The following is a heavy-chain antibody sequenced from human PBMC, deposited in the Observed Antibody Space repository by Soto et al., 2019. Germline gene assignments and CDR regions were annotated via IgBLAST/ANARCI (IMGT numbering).Heavy chain of an antibody. CDR2: ISSSGSTI. CDR3: ARPDSGPFDY. D-gene: IGHD2-21*02. J-gene: IGHJ4*02. V-gene: IGHV3-48*02. CDR1: VFTFSEYG. Sequence: TWGSRRLSCAASVFTFSEYGMNWVRQAPVKGLEWGSYISSSGSTIYYADSVKGRFTISRDNAKNSLYLQMNSLRDEDTAVYYCARPDSGPFDYWGQGTLVTVSS.